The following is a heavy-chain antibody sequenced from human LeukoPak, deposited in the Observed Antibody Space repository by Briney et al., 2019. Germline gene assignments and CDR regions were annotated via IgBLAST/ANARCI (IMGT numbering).Heavy chain of an antibody. V-gene: IGHV1-46*01. D-gene: IGHD6-19*01. CDR1: GYTFTNYY. Sequence: GASVKVSCKASGYTFTNYYMHWVRQAPGQGLEWMGIINPSGGSTSYAQKFQGRVTMTRDTSTSTVYMELSSLRSEDTAVYYCARDQGAAVAPGYLDYWGQGTLVTVSS. CDR3: ARDQGAAVAPGYLDY. CDR2: INPSGGST. J-gene: IGHJ4*02.